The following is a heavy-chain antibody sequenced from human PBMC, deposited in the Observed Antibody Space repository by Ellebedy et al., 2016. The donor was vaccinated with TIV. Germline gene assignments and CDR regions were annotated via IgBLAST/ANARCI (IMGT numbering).Heavy chain of an antibody. V-gene: IGHV3-21*04. D-gene: IGHD3-10*01. CDR2: ITSAGSSI. CDR1: GFTFTTYS. J-gene: IGHJ1*01. Sequence: GESLKISCAASGFTFTTYSMSWVRQAPGKGLEWVSSITSAGSSIYYSDSLKGRFTISRDNAKNSLYLQMNSLRAEDTALYYCARGRPNYGDFPSWGQGTLVTVSS. CDR3: ARGRPNYGDFPS.